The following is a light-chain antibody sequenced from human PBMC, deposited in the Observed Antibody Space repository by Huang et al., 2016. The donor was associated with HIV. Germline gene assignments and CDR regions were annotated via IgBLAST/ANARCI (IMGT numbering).Light chain of an antibody. CDR2: WAN. CDR3: LQYYSVPQT. J-gene: IGKJ1*01. CDR1: QTVLYSLNKKNY. V-gene: IGKV4-1*01. Sequence: DIVMTQSPDSLAVSPGERATINCKSSQTVLYSLNKKNYLAWFQPKPGRPPKLLIYWANTRESGVPDRFSGSGSGTDFTLTINNLQAEDVAVYFCLQYYSVPQTFGHGTKVEIK.